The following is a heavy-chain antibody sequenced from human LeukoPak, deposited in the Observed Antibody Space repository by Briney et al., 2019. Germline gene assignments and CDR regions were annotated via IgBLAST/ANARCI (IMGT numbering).Heavy chain of an antibody. CDR2: IYYSGST. CDR3: ARAAAAAPAEYFQH. CDR1: GGSISSYY. Sequence: SETLSLTCTVSGGSISSYYWSWIRQPPGKGLEWIGYIYYSGSTNYNPSLKSRVTISVDTSKNQFSLKLSSVTAADTAVYYCARAAAAAPAEYFQHWGEGTLVTVSS. J-gene: IGHJ1*01. V-gene: IGHV4-59*01. D-gene: IGHD6-13*01.